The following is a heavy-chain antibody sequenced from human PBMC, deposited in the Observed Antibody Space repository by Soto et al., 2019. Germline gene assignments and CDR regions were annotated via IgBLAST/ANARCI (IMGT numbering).Heavy chain of an antibody. J-gene: IGHJ4*02. CDR1: GFTFSSYA. Sequence: LRLSCTASGFTFSSYAMSWVRQAPGKGLEWVSAISGSGDSTYYADSVKGRFTISRDNSRNTLYLQMNSLGAEDTAIYYCAKSTLVVVVIHEFDYWGQGASVTVSS. V-gene: IGHV3-23*01. D-gene: IGHD3-22*01. CDR3: AKSTLVVVVIHEFDY. CDR2: ISGSGDST.